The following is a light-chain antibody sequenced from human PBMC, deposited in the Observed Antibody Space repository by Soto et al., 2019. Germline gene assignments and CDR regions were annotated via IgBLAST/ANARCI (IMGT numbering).Light chain of an antibody. CDR3: CSYAGNITWV. Sequence: QSALTQPASVSGSPGQSITISCTGTSSDIGSDKLISWYQHHPGRAPKIMIYEAFKRPSGVSDRFSGSRAGNTDSLTISGLRAEDEADYYCCSYAGNITWVFGGGTKLTVL. CDR1: SSDIGSDKL. J-gene: IGLJ3*02. CDR2: EAF. V-gene: IGLV2-23*01.